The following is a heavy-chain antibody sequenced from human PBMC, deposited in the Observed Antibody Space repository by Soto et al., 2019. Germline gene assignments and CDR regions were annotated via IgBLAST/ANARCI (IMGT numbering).Heavy chain of an antibody. CDR3: AAGYTTGPDAFDI. CDR1: GYNFANYW. V-gene: IGHV5-51*01. J-gene: IGHJ3*02. CDR2: IFPGDSDT. D-gene: IGHD6-13*01. Sequence: GESLKISCKGSGYNFANYWIGWVRQMPGKGLEWMGMIFPGDSDTKHSPSLQGQITMSVDKSDSSAYLQWRSLKASDTAMYYCAAGYTTGPDAFDIWGQGTMVTVSS.